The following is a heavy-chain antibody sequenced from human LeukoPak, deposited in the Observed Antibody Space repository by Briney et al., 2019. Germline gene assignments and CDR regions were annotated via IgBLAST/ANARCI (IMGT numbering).Heavy chain of an antibody. V-gene: IGHV3-23*01. CDR1: GFTFSSYA. J-gene: IGHJ6*02. D-gene: IGHD2-15*01. CDR2: ISGSGGST. CDR3: AKLVVPHWDYYYGMDV. Sequence: PGGSLRLSCAASGFTFSSYAMSWVRQAPGKGLEWVSAISGSGGSTYYADSVKGRFTISRDNSKNTLYLQMNSLRAEDTAVYSCAKLVVPHWDYYYGMDVWGQGTTVTVSS.